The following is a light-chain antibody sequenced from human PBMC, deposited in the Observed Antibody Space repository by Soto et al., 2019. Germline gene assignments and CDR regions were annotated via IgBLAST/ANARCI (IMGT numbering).Light chain of an antibody. CDR1: SGHSSYA. CDR3: QTWDTGARVV. J-gene: IGLJ2*01. CDR2: LSSDGSH. Sequence: QLVLTQSPSASASLGASVKLTCTLSSGHSSYAIAWHQQQPEKGPRYLMKLSSDGSHSKGDGIPDRFSGSSSGAERYLTISSLQSADEADYYCQTWDTGARVVFGGGTKRTVL. V-gene: IGLV4-69*01.